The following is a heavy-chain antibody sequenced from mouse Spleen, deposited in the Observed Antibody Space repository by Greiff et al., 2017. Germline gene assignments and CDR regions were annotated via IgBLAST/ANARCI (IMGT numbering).Heavy chain of an antibody. Sequence: EVQLQQSGPELVKPGASVKISCKASGYSFTGYYMNWVKQSPEKSLEWIGEINPSTGGTTYNQKFKAKATLTVDKSSSTAYMQLKSLTSEDSAVYFCARRRPYCNCDAMDYWGQGPSVTVSS. CDR1: GYSFTGYY. CDR2: INPSTGGT. D-gene: IGHD2-1*01. V-gene: IGHV1-42*01. J-gene: IGHJ4*01. CDR3: ARRRPYCNCDAMDY.